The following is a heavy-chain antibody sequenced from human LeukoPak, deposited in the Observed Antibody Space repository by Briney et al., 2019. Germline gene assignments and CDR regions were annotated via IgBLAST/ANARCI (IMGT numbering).Heavy chain of an antibody. CDR1: GGSFSSFV. J-gene: IGHJ4*02. D-gene: IGHD2-8*01. CDR3: ATSFGV. CDR2: IIPMFDAP. Sequence: ASVKVSCKASGGSFSSFVLSWVRQAPGQGLEWMGGIIPMFDAPKYAQKFQGRVTINADDSTSTAYMELNSLKSEDTAVYFCATSFGVWGQGSLVTVSS. V-gene: IGHV1-69*01.